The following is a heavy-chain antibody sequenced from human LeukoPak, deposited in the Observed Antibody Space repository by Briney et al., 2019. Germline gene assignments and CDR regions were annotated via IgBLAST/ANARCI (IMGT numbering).Heavy chain of an antibody. CDR3: ARPPNYYDSSGYYYFDY. CDR2: INPNSGGT. D-gene: IGHD3-22*01. J-gene: IGHJ4*02. V-gene: IGHV1-2*02. Sequence: ASVKVSCRASGYTFTGYYMHWVRQAPGQGLEWMGWINPNSGGTNYAQKFQGRVTMTRDTSISTAYMELSRLRSDDTAAYYCARPPNYYDSSGYYYFDYWGQGTLVTVSS. CDR1: GYTFTGYY.